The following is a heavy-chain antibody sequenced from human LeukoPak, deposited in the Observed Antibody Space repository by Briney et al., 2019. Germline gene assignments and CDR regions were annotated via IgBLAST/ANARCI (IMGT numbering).Heavy chain of an antibody. D-gene: IGHD3-10*01. J-gene: IGHJ4*02. CDR1: GFTFSSYG. Sequence: PGGSLRLSCAASGFTFSSYGMHWVRQAPGKGLEWVAVIWYDGSDKYYVDSVKGRFTISRDNSENTLYLQMNSLRVDDTAVYYCAKDRGPAGVSGFDSWGQGTLVIVSS. CDR2: IWYDGSDK. V-gene: IGHV3-33*06. CDR3: AKDRGPAGVSGFDS.